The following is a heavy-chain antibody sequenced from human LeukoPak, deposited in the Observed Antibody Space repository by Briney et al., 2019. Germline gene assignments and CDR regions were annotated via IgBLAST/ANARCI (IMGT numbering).Heavy chain of an antibody. CDR2: INHSGST. V-gene: IGHV4-34*01. CDR3: ARGKYCSSTSCPAPLDY. D-gene: IGHD2-2*01. Sequence: SETLSLTCAVYDGSFSGYYWSWIRQPPGKGLEWIGEINHSGSTNYNPSLKSRVTISVDTSKNQFSLKLSSVTAADTAVYYCARGKYCSSTSCPAPLDYWGQGTLVTVSS. CDR1: DGSFSGYY. J-gene: IGHJ4*02.